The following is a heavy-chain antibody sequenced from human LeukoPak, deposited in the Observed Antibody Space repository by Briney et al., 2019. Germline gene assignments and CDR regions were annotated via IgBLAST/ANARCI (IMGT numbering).Heavy chain of an antibody. D-gene: IGHD4/OR15-4a*01. J-gene: IGHJ4*02. Sequence: PSETLSLTCSVSGASINSHYWTWIRQPAGKGLEWIGRIYISGSTNYSPSLKSRVTMSVDTSKNQFSLNLISVTAADTAVYYCARALNPLTGTYYFDCWGQGTLVTVSS. CDR3: ARALNPLTGTYYFDC. V-gene: IGHV4-4*07. CDR1: GASINSHY. CDR2: IYISGST.